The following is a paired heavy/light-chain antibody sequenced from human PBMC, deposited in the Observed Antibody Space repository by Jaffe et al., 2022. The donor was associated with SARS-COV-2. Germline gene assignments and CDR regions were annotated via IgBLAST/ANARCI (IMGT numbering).Heavy chain of an antibody. D-gene: IGHD6-6*01. J-gene: IGHJ6*02. CDR3: ARLSKLGISSILSPYALDV. CDR1: GYRFTSYW. Sequence: EVQLVQSGAEVKKPGESLRIPCQGSGYRFTSYWINWVRQMPGKGLEWMGRIDPSDSHTNYSPSFQGHVTISADKSINTAYLQWSSLKASDTAMYYCARLSKLGISSILSPYALDVWGQGTTVTVSS. V-gene: IGHV5-10-1*03. CDR2: IDPSDSHT.
Light chain of an antibody. V-gene: IGLV2-8*01. CDR2: EVT. CDR1: SSDVGGYNY. J-gene: IGLJ2*01. Sequence: QSALTQPPSASGSPGQSVTISCTGTSSDVGGYNYVSWYQQHPGKAPKLMIYEVTKRPSGVPDRFSGSKSGNTASLTVSGLQAEDEADYYCSSYAGSNNYVVFGGGTKLTVL. CDR3: SSYAGSNNYVV.